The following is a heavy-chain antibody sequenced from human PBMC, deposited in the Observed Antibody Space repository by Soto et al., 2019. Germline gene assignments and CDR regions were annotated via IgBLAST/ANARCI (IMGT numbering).Heavy chain of an antibody. CDR2: ISAYNGNT. CDR3: AREKYYYDSSGYRDAFDI. CDR1: GYTFTSYG. V-gene: IGHV1-18*04. J-gene: IGHJ3*02. D-gene: IGHD3-22*01. Sequence: QVQLVQSGAEVKKPGASVKVSYKASGYTFTSYGISWVRQAPGQGLEWMGWISAYNGNTNYAQKLQGRVTMTTDTSTSTAYMELRSLRSDDTAVYYCAREKYYYDSSGYRDAFDIWGQGTMVTVSS.